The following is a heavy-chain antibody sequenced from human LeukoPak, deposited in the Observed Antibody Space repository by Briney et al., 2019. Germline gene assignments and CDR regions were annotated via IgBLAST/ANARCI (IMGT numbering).Heavy chain of an antibody. V-gene: IGHV3-23*01. J-gene: IGHJ4*02. D-gene: IGHD6-13*01. CDR1: GFTFSSYA. CDR2: ISGSGGST. Sequence: GGSLRLSCAASGFTFSSYAMSWVRQAPGKGLEWVSAISGSGGSTYYADSVKGRFTISRDNSKNTLYLQMNSLRAEDTAVYYCTRGRSSSYYYFDYWGQGTLVTVSS. CDR3: TRGRSSSYYYFDY.